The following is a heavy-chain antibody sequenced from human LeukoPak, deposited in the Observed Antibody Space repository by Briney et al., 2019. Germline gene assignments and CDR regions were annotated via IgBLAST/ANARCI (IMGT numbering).Heavy chain of an antibody. Sequence: SVKVSCKASGGTFSSYAISWVRQAPGQGLEWMGRIIPILGIANYAQKFQGRVTITADKSTSTAYMELSSLRSEDTAVYYCARASVVPAASPYWGQGTLVTVSS. CDR2: IIPILGIA. CDR3: ARASVVPAASPY. V-gene: IGHV1-69*04. D-gene: IGHD2-2*01. J-gene: IGHJ4*02. CDR1: GGTFSSYA.